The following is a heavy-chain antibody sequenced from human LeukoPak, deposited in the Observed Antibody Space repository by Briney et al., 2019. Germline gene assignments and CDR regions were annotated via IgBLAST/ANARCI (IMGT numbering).Heavy chain of an antibody. Sequence: GGSLRLSCAASGFTFSSYAMSWVRQAPGKGLEWVSAISGSGGSTYYADSVKGRFTISRGNSKNTLYLQMNSLRAEDTAVYYCAKSHYDILTGHDYWGQGTLVTVSS. V-gene: IGHV3-23*01. D-gene: IGHD3-9*01. CDR1: GFTFSSYA. J-gene: IGHJ4*02. CDR2: ISGSGGST. CDR3: AKSHYDILTGHDY.